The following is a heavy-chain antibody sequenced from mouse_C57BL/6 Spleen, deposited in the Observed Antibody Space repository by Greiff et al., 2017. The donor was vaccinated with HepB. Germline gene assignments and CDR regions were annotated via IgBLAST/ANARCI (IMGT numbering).Heavy chain of an antibody. Sequence: VKLQQSGPGLVQPSQSLSITCTVSGFSLTSYGVHWVRQSPGKGLEWLGVIWRGGSTDYNAAFMSRLSITKDNSKSQVFFKMNSLQADDTAIYYCAKNRELGRGMDYWGQGTSVTVSS. CDR1: GFSLTSYG. CDR2: IWRGGST. J-gene: IGHJ4*01. CDR3: AKNRELGRGMDY. V-gene: IGHV2-5*01. D-gene: IGHD4-1*01.